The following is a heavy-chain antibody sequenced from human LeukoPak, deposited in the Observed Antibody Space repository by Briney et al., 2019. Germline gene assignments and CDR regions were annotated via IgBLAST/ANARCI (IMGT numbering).Heavy chain of an antibody. D-gene: IGHD2-15*01. CDR1: GFPFSSYW. CDR3: AKGVGYCSGGSCQQFDY. CDR2: INTDGSLT. J-gene: IGHJ4*02. Sequence: GALRLSCAASGFPFSSYWMHWVRQAPGKGLVWVSRINTDGSLTNYADSVKGRFTISRDNSKNTLYLQMNSLRAEDTAVYYCAKGVGYCSGGSCQQFDYWGQGTLATVSS. V-gene: IGHV3-74*01.